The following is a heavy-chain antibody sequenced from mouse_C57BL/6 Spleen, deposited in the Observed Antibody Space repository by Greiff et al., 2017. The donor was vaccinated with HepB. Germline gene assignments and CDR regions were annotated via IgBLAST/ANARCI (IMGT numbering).Heavy chain of an antibody. D-gene: IGHD1-1*01. V-gene: IGHV1-61*01. CDR3: ARGDYLGFDY. Sequence: QVQLQQPGAELVRPGPSVKLSCKASGYTFTSYWMEWVKQRPGQGLEWIGNIYPSDSETHYNQKFKDKATLTVYKSSSTAYMQLSSLTSADSAVYYCARGDYLGFDYWGQGTTLTVSS. J-gene: IGHJ2*01. CDR2: IYPSDSET. CDR1: GYTFTSYW.